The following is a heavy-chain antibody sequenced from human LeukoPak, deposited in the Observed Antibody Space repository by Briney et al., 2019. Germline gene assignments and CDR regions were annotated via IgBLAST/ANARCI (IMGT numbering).Heavy chain of an antibody. CDR3: ARAPATGTVDY. Sequence: GGSLRLSCTASGFTFSSYWMSWVRQAPGKGLEWVANINQDGAAQYYVDSVKGRFTISRDNAQNSLLLQMNSLRGEDTAVYYCARAPATGTVDYWGQGTLVTVSS. D-gene: IGHD1-1*01. CDR1: GFTFSSYW. V-gene: IGHV3-7*04. CDR2: INQDGAAQ. J-gene: IGHJ4*02.